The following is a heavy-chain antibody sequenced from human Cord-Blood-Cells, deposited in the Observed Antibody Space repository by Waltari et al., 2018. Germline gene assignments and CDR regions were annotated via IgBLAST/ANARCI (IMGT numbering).Heavy chain of an antibody. J-gene: IGHJ4*02. CDR1: GFPLSTSGVG. D-gene: IGHD7-27*01. Sequence: QLTLKESGPTLVKPTQTLTLTCTFSGFPLSTSGVGVGWIRQPPGKALEWLALIYWNDDKRYSPSLKSRLTITKDTSKNQVVLTMTNMDPVDTATYYCAHRLPTGDLDYWGQGTLVTVSS. V-gene: IGHV2-5*01. CDR3: AHRLPTGDLDY. CDR2: IYWNDDK.